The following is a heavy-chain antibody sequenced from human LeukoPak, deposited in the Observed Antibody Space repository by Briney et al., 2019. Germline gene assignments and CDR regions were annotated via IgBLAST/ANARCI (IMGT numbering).Heavy chain of an antibody. CDR3: ARDSGGDYGWFDP. V-gene: IGHV4-61*02. Sequence: PSQTLSLTCTVSGGSISSGSYYWSWIRQPAGKGLEWIGRIYTSGSTNYNPSLKSRVTISVDTSKNQSSLKLSSVTAADTAVYYCARDSGGDYGWFDPWGQGTLVTVSS. CDR2: IYTSGST. CDR1: GGSISSGSYY. J-gene: IGHJ5*02. D-gene: IGHD4-17*01.